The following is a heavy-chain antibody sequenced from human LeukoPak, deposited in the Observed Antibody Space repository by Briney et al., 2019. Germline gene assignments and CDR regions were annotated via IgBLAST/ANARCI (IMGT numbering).Heavy chain of an antibody. CDR2: ITSRSSYI. CDR3: ARGIAPAAFDF. J-gene: IGHJ4*02. V-gene: IGHV3-21*01. D-gene: IGHD2-2*01. Sequence: PGGSLRLSCAASGFTFSDYSMNWVRQAPGKGLEWVSSITSRSSYISYADSVKGRFTISRDNAKNSLYLHMSSLRVEDTAVYYCARGIAPAAFDFWGQGTLVTVSS. CDR1: GFTFSDYS.